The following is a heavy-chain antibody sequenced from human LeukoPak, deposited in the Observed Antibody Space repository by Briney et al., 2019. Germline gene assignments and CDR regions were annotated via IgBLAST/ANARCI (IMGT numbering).Heavy chain of an antibody. V-gene: IGHV1-46*01. CDR2: INPSNGNT. CDR3: ARDQDYYGSGSYHRLDTTGLDY. Sequence: ASVKVSCKASGYTFPSYYMHWVRQAPGQGVEWVGIINPSNGNTGYTPKFSGSVTMTRDMSTSAVYMELSSLRPDDTAVYYCARDQDYYGSGSYHRLDTTGLDYWGQGTLVTVSS. J-gene: IGHJ4*02. CDR1: GYTFPSYY. D-gene: IGHD3-10*01.